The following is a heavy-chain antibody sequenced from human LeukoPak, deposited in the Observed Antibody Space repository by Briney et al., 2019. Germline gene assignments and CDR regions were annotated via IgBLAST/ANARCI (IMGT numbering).Heavy chain of an antibody. J-gene: IGHJ3*02. CDR3: ARDRDLLGYCSGGSCPGAFDI. Sequence: SQTLSLTCAISGDSVSNNITAWHWIRQSPSRGLEWLGRTYYRPKWYNDYAVSVKSRITINPDTSKNQFSLQLNSVTPEDAAVYYCARDRDLLGYCSGGSCPGAFDIWGQGTMVTVSS. CDR1: GDSVSNNITA. D-gene: IGHD2-15*01. CDR2: TYYRPKWYN. V-gene: IGHV6-1*01.